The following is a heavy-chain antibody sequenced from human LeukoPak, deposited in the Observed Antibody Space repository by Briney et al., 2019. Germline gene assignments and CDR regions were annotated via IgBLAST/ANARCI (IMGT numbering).Heavy chain of an antibody. J-gene: IGHJ5*02. D-gene: IGHD6-19*01. CDR2: ISSSGGTI. CDR1: GFTFSTYE. CDR3: ARESSGWYEGWFDP. Sequence: PGGSLRLSCAASGFTFSTYEMNWVRQAPGKGLEWVSYISSSGGTIHYSDSVKGRFTISRDNAKNSLYLQMNSLRAEDTALYYCARESSGWYEGWFDPWGQGTLVTVSS. V-gene: IGHV3-48*03.